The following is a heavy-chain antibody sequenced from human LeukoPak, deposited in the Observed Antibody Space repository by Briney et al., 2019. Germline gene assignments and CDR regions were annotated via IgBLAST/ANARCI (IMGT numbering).Heavy chain of an antibody. CDR2: MNPNSGNT. CDR1: GYTFRSHA. J-gene: IGHJ1*01. Sequence: ASVKVSCKASGYTFRSHAISWVRQAPGQGLEWMGWMNPNSGNTGYAQKFQGRVTITRNTSISTAYMELSSLRSEDTAVYYCARADYDFWSGYVIQHWGQGTLVTVSS. D-gene: IGHD3-3*01. CDR3: ARADYDFWSGYVIQH. V-gene: IGHV1-8*01.